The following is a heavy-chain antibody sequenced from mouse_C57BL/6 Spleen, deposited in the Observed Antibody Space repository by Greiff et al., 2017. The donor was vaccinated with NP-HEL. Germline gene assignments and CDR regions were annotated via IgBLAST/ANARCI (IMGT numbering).Heavy chain of an antibody. CDR2: INPSTGGT. J-gene: IGHJ4*01. CDR1: GYSFTGYY. CDR3: ARRNYGMDY. V-gene: IGHV1-42*01. D-gene: IGHD1-1*01. Sequence: DVKLQESGPELVKPGASVKISCKASGYSFTGYYMNWVKQSPEKSLEWIGEINPSTGGTTYNQKFKAKATLTVDKSSSTAYMQLKSLTSEDSAVYYCARRNYGMDYWGQGTSVTVSS.